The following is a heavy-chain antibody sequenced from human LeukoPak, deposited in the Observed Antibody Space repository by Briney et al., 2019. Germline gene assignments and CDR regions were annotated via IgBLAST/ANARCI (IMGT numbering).Heavy chain of an antibody. J-gene: IGHJ4*02. CDR3: ARETTVGYFDD. D-gene: IGHD4-23*01. CDR2: INHSGST. Sequence: SETLSLTCAVYGGSFSGYYWSWIRQPPGKGLEWIGEINHSGSTNYNPSLKSRVTISVDTSKNQFSLMLSSVTAADTAVYYCARETTVGYFDDWGQGTLVTVSS. CDR1: GGSFSGYY. V-gene: IGHV4-34*01.